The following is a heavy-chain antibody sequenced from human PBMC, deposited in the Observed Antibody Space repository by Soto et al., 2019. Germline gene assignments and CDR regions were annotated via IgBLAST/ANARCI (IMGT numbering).Heavy chain of an antibody. CDR2: INAGNGNT. CDR3: AREVGGYEGGWFDP. J-gene: IGHJ5*02. V-gene: IGHV1-3*01. CDR1: GYTFTSYA. D-gene: IGHD5-12*01. Sequence: QVQLVQSGAEVKKPGASVKVSCKASGYTFTSYAMHWVRQAPGQRLEWMGWINAGNGNTKYSQKCQGRVSITRDTSASTAYMELSSLRSEDTAVYYCAREVGGYEGGWFDPWGQGTLVTVSS.